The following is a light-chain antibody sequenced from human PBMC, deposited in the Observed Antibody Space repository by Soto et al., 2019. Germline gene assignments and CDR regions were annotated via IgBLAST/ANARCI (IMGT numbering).Light chain of an antibody. V-gene: IGLV2-14*03. J-gene: IGLJ1*01. CDR3: SSYKSSSTLSTYV. Sequence: QSVLTQPASVSGSPGQSITISCTGTSSDVGGYNYVSWYQHHPGKAPKLMIYDVSNRPSGVSNRFSGSKSGNTASLIISGLQAEDEADYYCSSYKSSSTLSTYVFGTG. CDR2: DVS. CDR1: SSDVGGYNY.